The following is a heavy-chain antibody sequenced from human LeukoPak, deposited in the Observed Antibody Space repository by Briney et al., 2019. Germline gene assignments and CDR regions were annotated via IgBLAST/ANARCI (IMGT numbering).Heavy chain of an antibody. V-gene: IGHV3-30*02. J-gene: IGHJ4*02. D-gene: IGHD2-8*02. CDR2: IRYDGTNK. CDR1: GFTFASYG. Sequence: PGGSLRLSCAASGFTFASYGMHWVRHAPGKGLEWVALIRYDGTNKYYTDSVKGRFTISKDNSKNTLYLQMNSLRAEDTAVYYCTRNQGYCTGGGCYIDYWGQGTLVTVSS. CDR3: TRNQGYCTGGGCYIDY.